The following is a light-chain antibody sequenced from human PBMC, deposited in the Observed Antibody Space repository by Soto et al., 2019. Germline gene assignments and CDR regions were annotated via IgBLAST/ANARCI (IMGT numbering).Light chain of an antibody. J-gene: IGKJ4*01. Sequence: EILLTRSPSTLSLSPGERATLSCGASQSVSSYLAWYQPKTGKAPRLLIYNASNRATGIPARFSGSGSGTDYTLTISSLEPEDVAVYYCQQRSDWPLTFGGGTKVDIK. CDR1: QSVSSY. V-gene: IGKV3-11*01. CDR2: NAS. CDR3: QQRSDWPLT.